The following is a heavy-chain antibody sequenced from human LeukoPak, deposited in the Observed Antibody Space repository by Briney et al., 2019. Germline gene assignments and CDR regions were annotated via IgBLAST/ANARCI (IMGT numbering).Heavy chain of an antibody. Sequence: ASVKVSCKASGYTFTSYAMHWVRQAPGQRLEWMGWINAGNGNTKYSQKFQGRVTMTTDTSMSTAYMDLRSLRSDDTAVYYCARAPPGVEAGMVDYWGQGTLVTVSS. J-gene: IGHJ4*02. CDR3: ARAPPGVEAGMVDY. V-gene: IGHV1-3*01. D-gene: IGHD2-15*01. CDR1: GYTFTSYA. CDR2: INAGNGNT.